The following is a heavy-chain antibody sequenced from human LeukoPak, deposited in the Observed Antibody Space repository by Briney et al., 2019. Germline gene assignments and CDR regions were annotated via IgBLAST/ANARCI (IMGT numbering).Heavy chain of an antibody. D-gene: IGHD4-17*01. J-gene: IGHJ4*02. Sequence: SETLSLTCTVSGGSISSYYWSWIRQPPGKGLEWIGEINHSGSTNYNPSLKSRVTISVDTSKNQFSLRLSSVTAADTAVYYCATSPSRAVTTSFDYWGQGTLVTVSS. CDR3: ATSPSRAVTTSFDY. V-gene: IGHV4-34*01. CDR1: GGSISSYY. CDR2: INHSGST.